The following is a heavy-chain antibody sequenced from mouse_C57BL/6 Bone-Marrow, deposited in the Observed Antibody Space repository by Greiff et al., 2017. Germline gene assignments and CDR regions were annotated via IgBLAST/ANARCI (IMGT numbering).Heavy chain of an antibody. CDR2: IYPGSGST. D-gene: IGHD1-1*01. CDR3: ARRLGTVVATDYFDY. V-gene: IGHV1-55*01. CDR1: GYTFTSYW. J-gene: IGHJ2*01. Sequence: QVQLQQPGAELVKPGASVKMSCKASGYTFTSYWITWVKQRPGQGLEWIGDIYPGSGSTNYNEKFKSKATLTVDTSSSTAYMQLSSLTSEDSAVYSCARRLGTVVATDYFDYWGQGTTLTVSS.